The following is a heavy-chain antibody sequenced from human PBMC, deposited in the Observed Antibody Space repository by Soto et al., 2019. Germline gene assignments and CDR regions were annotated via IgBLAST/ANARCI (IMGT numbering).Heavy chain of an antibody. J-gene: IGHJ5*02. V-gene: IGHV4-59*01. Sequence: SETLSLTCTVSGGSTSSYYWSWIRQPPGKGLEWIGYIYYSGSTNYNPSLKSRVTISVDTSKNQFSLKLSSVTAADTAVYYCARDSSAAAGINWFDPWGQGTLVTVSS. D-gene: IGHD6-13*01. CDR3: ARDSSAAAGINWFDP. CDR2: IYYSGST. CDR1: GGSTSSYY.